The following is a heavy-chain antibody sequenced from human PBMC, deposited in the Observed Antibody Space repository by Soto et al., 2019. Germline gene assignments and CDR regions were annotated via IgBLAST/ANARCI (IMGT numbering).Heavy chain of an antibody. J-gene: IGHJ6*03. CDR1: GGSIRSDGYY. Sequence: VQLQESGPGLVRPSQTLSLSCTVSGGSIRSDGYYWSWIRQHPGKGLEWVGYIYHRGSTYNNPSLKSRINISLDTSKNQFSLKVMSVTAADTAVYYCARIVGFGDFYYYMDVWGKGTTVTV. CDR2: IYHRGST. D-gene: IGHD3-10*01. CDR3: ARIVGFGDFYYYMDV. V-gene: IGHV4-31*03.